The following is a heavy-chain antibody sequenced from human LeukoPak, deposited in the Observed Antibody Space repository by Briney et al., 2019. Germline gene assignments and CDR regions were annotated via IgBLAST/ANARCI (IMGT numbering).Heavy chain of an antibody. CDR2: IRYDGSNK. V-gene: IGHV3-30*02. CDR3: AKDNKVGSGKPPTGGLRAPGLY. Sequence: GGSLRLSCAASGFTFSSYGMHWVRQAPGKGLEWVAFIRYDGSNKYYADSVKGRFTISRDNSKNTLYLQMNSLRAEDTAVYYCAKDNKVGSGKPPTGGLRAPGLYWGQGTLVTVSS. CDR1: GFTFSSYG. D-gene: IGHD3-10*01. J-gene: IGHJ4*02.